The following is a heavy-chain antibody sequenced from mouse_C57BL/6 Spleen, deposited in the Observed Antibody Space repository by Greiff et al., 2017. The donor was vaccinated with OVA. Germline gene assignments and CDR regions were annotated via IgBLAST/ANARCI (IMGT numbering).Heavy chain of an antibody. V-gene: IGHV1-22*01. Sequence: VQLQQSGPELVKPGASVTMSCKASGYTFTDYYMHWVKQSHGKSLEWIGYINPNNGGTSYNQKFKGKATLTVNKSSSTAYMELRSLTSEDSAVYYCARETRGYYYAMDYWGQGTSVTVSS. CDR2: INPNNGGT. J-gene: IGHJ4*01. CDR1: GYTFTDYY. CDR3: ARETRGYYYAMDY.